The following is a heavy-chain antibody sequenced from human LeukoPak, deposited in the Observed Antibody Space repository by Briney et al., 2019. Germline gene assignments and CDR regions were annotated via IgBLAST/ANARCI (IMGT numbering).Heavy chain of an antibody. V-gene: IGHV1-69*05. D-gene: IGHD3-3*01. CDR3: ARSMTYYDFLFDY. Sequence: SVKVSCKASGGTYSRYAISWVRQAPGQGLVWMGDNIPLFGTAKYTQNFEGGVTITTDEPTSTAYMEQSSLRSEDTRVYYCARSMTYYDFLFDYWGRGTLVTVSS. J-gene: IGHJ4*02. CDR1: GGTYSRYA. CDR2: NIPLFGTA.